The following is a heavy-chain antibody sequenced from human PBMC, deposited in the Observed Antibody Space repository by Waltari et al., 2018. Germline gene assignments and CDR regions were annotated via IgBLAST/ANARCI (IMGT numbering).Heavy chain of an antibody. D-gene: IGHD2-21*01. CDR3: ARGRATDSPNAFDV. Sequence: QVHLKQWGAGLLKPSKTLSLTCDVSGGSFSGYYWHWIRQPPGKGLEWVGEINDEGTDKYKSSLKSRVTISLDMAKSQFSLTLTSVTAADAALYFCARGRATDSPNAFDVWGQGTNVTVSS. CDR2: INDEGTD. J-gene: IGHJ3*01. CDR1: GGSFSGYY. V-gene: IGHV4-34*01.